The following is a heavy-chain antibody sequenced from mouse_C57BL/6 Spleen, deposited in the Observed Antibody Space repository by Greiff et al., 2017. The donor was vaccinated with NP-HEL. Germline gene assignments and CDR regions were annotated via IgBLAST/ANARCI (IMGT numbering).Heavy chain of an antibody. V-gene: IGHV1-69*01. Sequence: VQLQQPGAELVMPGASVKLSCKASGYTFTSYWMHWVKQRPGQGLEWIGEIDPSDSYTNYNQKFKGKSTLTVDKSSSTAYMQLSSLTSEDSAVYYCARCDTFPYYYAMDYWGQGTSVTVSS. CDR2: IDPSDSYT. CDR3: ARCDTFPYYYAMDY. CDR1: GYTFTSYW. J-gene: IGHJ4*01.